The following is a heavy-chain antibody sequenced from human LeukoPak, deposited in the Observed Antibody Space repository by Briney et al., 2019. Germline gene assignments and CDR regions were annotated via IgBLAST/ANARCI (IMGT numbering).Heavy chain of an antibody. V-gene: IGHV3-21*01. CDR1: GFTFSTSA. J-gene: IGHJ4*02. CDR2: IDYDGSHI. CDR3: ARDPERYLRTGHYDY. Sequence: GGSLRLSCAGSGFTFSTSAMNWVRRVPGTGLEWVSSIDYDGSHIYYSASVKGRFSISRDNARDSVYLQMDSLRAEDTAVYYCARDPERYLRTGHYDYWGQGTLVIVSS. D-gene: IGHD3-10*02.